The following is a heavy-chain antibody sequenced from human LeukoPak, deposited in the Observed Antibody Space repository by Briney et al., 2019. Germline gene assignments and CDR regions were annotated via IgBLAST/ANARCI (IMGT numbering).Heavy chain of an antibody. Sequence: SETLSLTCSVYGVSFSGYYWSWIRQPPGKGRDGMGEMNHSGSTNYNPSLQRRVTIAVDTSKNQFSLKLSSVTAADTAVYSCARMGTRRALGYWGQGTLVTVSS. J-gene: IGHJ4*02. CDR1: GVSFSGYY. CDR3: ARMGTRRALGY. D-gene: IGHD3-16*01. V-gene: IGHV4-34*01. CDR2: MNHSGST.